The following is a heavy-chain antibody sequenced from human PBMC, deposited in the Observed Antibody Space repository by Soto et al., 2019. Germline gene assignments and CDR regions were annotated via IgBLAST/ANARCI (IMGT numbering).Heavy chain of an antibody. J-gene: IGHJ4*02. CDR3: ARAHVDTAMALGFDY. Sequence: GGSLRLSWSSSGVPGMREGMKWVRTDTWKGLEWVSSISSSSSYIYYADSVKGRFTISRDNAKNSLYLQMNSLRAEDTAVYYCARAHVDTAMALGFDYWGQGTLVTVSS. CDR2: ISSSSSYI. V-gene: IGHV3-21*01. D-gene: IGHD5-18*01. CDR1: GVPGMREG.